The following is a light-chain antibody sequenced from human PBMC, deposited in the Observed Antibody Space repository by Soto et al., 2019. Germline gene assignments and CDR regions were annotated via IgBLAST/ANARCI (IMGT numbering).Light chain of an antibody. CDR2: GAS. CDR3: QHYGTSPPYT. Sequence: EIVLTQSPGTLSLSPGEWATLSYRASQSVSSSDLAWYQQKPGQPPRLLIYGASSRATGIPGRFSGSGSGTDFTLTISRLESEDFAVYYCQHYGTSPPYTFGQGTKLEIK. V-gene: IGKV3-20*01. CDR1: QSVSSSD. J-gene: IGKJ2*01.